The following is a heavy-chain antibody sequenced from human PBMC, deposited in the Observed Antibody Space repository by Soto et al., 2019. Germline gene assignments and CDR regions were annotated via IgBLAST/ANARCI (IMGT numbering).Heavy chain of an antibody. CDR3: ATERSGGVWFDP. CDR2: ISHSGSA. Sequence: QVQLQESGPGLVKPSETLSLTCTVSGGSISSYYWTWIRQPPGKGLEWMGYISHSGSANYNPSLKSRVTISVDTSKNQFSLKVTSVTAADTAVYYCATERSGGVWFDPWGQGTLVTVSS. J-gene: IGHJ5*02. CDR1: GGSISSYY. V-gene: IGHV4-59*01. D-gene: IGHD6-19*01.